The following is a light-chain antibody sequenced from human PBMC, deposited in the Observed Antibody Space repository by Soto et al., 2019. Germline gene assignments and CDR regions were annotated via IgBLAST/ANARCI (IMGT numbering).Light chain of an antibody. V-gene: IGKV3-15*01. CDR3: RQYNNLPFIT. CDR2: GEX. CDR1: QSFGVN. Sequence: IIMTQSPATLSVSAGERATIPXRASQSFGVNFAWYQQKPVXXTRIXXXGEXSRATGIPVRFSGSGSGREFTLTISSLQSEDFAVYYCRQYNNLPFITFGQGTKVDIK. J-gene: IGKJ1*01.